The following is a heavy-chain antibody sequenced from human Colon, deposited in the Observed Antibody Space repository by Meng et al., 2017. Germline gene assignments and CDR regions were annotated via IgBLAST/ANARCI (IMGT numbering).Heavy chain of an antibody. CDR1: GGSISSSNW. CDR3: ASFPPPGKQWLVTDY. CDR2: IYHSGST. J-gene: IGHJ4*02. Sequence: QGVLQESGPGRVKPSGTLSLTCAVSGGSISSSNWWSWVRQPPGKGLEWIGEIYHSGSTNYNPSLKSRVTISVDKSKNQFSLKLSSVTAADTAVYYCASFPPPGKQWLVTDYWGQGTLVTVSS. D-gene: IGHD6-19*01. V-gene: IGHV4-4*02.